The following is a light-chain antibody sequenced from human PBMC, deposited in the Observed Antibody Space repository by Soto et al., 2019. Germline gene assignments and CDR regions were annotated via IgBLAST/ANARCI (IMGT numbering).Light chain of an antibody. CDR2: DVS. CDR1: SSDVGGYNY. V-gene: IGLV2-14*01. CDR3: SSYTSSSSYV. Sequence: QSVLTQPASVSGSPGQSITISCTGTSSDVGGYNYVSWYQQHPGKAPKLMIYDVSNRPSGVSNRFSGSKSGNTASLTISGLQAEDEDDYYCSSYTSSSSYVVGTGTKLTVL. J-gene: IGLJ1*01.